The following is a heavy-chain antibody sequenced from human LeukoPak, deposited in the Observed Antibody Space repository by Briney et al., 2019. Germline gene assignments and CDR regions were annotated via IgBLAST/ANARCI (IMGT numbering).Heavy chain of an antibody. V-gene: IGHV3-9*01. J-gene: IGHJ6*04. CDR3: AKAPYPVQQLVLDV. D-gene: IGHD6-13*01. Sequence: GRSLRLSCAVSGFTLEDYAMPWVRQAPGKGLEWVSGISRNSGRIGSAYSVKGRFTISRDHAKNSLYLQMNSLGAEDTAFYYCAKAPYPVQQLVLDVWGKGTTVTVSS. CDR2: ISRNSGRI. CDR1: GFTLEDYA.